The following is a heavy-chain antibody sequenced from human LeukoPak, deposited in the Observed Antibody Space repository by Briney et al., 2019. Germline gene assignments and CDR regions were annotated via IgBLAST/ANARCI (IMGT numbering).Heavy chain of an antibody. J-gene: IGHJ4*02. CDR3: ARGTTVTIWYFDY. D-gene: IGHD4-17*01. CDR1: GFTFSSYG. V-gene: IGHV3-33*01. Sequence: GGSLRLSCAASGFTFSSYGMHWVRQAPGKGLGWVAVIWYDGSNKYYADSVKGRFTISRDNSKNTLYLQMNSLRAEDTAVYYCARGTTVTIWYFDYWGQGTLVTVSS. CDR2: IWYDGSNK.